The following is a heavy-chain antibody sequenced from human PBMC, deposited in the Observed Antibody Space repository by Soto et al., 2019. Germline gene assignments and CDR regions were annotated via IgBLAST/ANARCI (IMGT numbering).Heavy chain of an antibody. Sequence: GESLKISCKGSGYSFTSYWIGWVRQMPGKGLEWMGIIYPGDSDTRYSPSFQGQVTISADKSISTAYLQWSSLKASDTAMYYCARHGGVEYYDDSSGTKDAFDIWGQGTMVTVSS. CDR1: GYSFTSYW. D-gene: IGHD3-22*01. CDR2: IYPGDSDT. V-gene: IGHV5-51*01. J-gene: IGHJ3*02. CDR3: ARHGGVEYYDDSSGTKDAFDI.